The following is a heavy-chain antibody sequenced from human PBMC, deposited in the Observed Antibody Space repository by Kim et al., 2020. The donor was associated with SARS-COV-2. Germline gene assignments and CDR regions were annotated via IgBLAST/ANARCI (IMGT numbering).Heavy chain of an antibody. CDR3: ARGDPGRLRFFYGMDV. J-gene: IGHJ6*02. Sequence: GGSLRLSCAASGFTFSSYGMHWVRQAPGKGLEWVAVIWYDGSNKYYADSVKGRFTISRDNSKNTLYLQMNSLRAEDTAVYYCARGDPGRLRFFYGMDVWGQGTTVTVSS. CDR1: GFTFSSYG. D-gene: IGHD3-3*01. CDR2: IWYDGSNK. V-gene: IGHV3-33*01.